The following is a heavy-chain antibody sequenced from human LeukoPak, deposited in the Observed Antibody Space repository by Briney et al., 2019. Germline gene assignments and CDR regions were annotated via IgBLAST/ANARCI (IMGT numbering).Heavy chain of an antibody. CDR1: GGSISSSNW. J-gene: IGHJ4*02. CDR3: ARGAAIDY. CDR2: THHSGST. D-gene: IGHD5-18*01. Sequence: SETLSLTCAVSGGSISSSNWWSGVRQPPGKGLEWIGETHHSGSTNYNPSLKSRVTISVDPYTNHFSLSLSSLTAPDTAVYYCARGAAIDYWGQGPLVTVPS. V-gene: IGHV4-4*02.